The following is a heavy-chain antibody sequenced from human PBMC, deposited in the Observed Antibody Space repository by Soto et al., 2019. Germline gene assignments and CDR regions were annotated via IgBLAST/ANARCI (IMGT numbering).Heavy chain of an antibody. V-gene: IGHV3-7*03. Sequence: GGSLRLSCAASGFTFSSYWMSWVRQAPGKGLEWVANIKQDGSEKYYVDSVKGRFTISRDNAKNSLYLQMNSLRAEDTAVYYCARSTYYYDSSDYAFDIWGQGTMVNVSS. CDR2: IKQDGSEK. CDR1: GFTFSSYW. D-gene: IGHD3-22*01. J-gene: IGHJ3*02. CDR3: ARSTYYYDSSDYAFDI.